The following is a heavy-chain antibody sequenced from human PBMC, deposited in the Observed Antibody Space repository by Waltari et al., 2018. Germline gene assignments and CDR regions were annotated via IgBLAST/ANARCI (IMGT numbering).Heavy chain of an antibody. CDR2: MNQDGSEK. D-gene: IGHD2-21*01. J-gene: IGHJ4*02. V-gene: IGHV3-7*01. CDR3: SRDSQGPRLYSVDY. Sequence: EVQLVESGGNLVQPGGSLRLSCAASGFTFSSYWMSWVRQAPGKGLEWVANMNQDGSEKYYVASVKGRFTISRDNARNSLYLQMNSLRDEDTAVYYCSRDSQGPRLYSVDYWGQGTLLTVSS. CDR1: GFTFSSYW.